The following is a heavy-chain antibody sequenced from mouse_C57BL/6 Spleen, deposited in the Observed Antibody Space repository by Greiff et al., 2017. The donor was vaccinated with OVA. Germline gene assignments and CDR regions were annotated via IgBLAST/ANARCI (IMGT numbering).Heavy chain of an antibody. V-gene: IGHV7-1*01. J-gene: IGHJ3*01. CDR2: SRNKANDYTT. CDR1: GFTFSDFY. CDR3: ARDAWFAY. Sequence: EVKLVESGGGLVQSGRSLRLSCATSGFTFSDFYMEWVRQAPGKGLEWIAASRNKANDYTTEYSASVKGRFIVSRDTSQSILYLQMNALRAEDTAIYYCARDAWFAYWGQGTLVTVSA.